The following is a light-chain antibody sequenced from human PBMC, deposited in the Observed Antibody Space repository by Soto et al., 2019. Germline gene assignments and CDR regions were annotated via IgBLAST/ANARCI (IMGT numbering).Light chain of an antibody. CDR1: GGDVGTYDF. J-gene: IGLJ2*01. V-gene: IGLV2-14*03. CDR2: DVS. Sequence: QSVLTQPASVSGSLGQSVTISCTGTGGDVGTYDFVSWYQQHPGKAPKLLISDVSSRPSGISNRFSGSKSGDTASLTISGLQAEDEADYYCNAYLTNFVAFGGGTQLTVL. CDR3: NAYLTNFVA.